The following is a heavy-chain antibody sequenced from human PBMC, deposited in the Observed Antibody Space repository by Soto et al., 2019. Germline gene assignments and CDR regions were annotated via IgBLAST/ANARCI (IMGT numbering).Heavy chain of an antibody. CDR1: GGSIRNYF. J-gene: IGHJ3*02. CDR3: VRDVESPGISGSWGAFDI. Sequence: QVQLQESGPGLVKPSETLSLICTVSGGSIRNYFWTWIRQPAGKGLEWIGRIYSSGNTVYNASLKRRVTMSIDMSKNQFSLKLSSMTAADTAVYYGVRDVESPGISGSWGAFDIWGQGTVVTVSS. D-gene: IGHD1-20*01. V-gene: IGHV4-4*07. CDR2: IYSSGNT.